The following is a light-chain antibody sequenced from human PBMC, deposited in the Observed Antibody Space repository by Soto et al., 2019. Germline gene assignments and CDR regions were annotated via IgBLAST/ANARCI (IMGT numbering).Light chain of an antibody. CDR2: DVG. CDR1: SSDVGTCNY. J-gene: IGLJ1*01. V-gene: IGLV2-14*03. Sequence: QSALTQSASVSGSPGQSISISGTGTSSDVGTCNYVSWYQQHPGQAPKLRIYDVGNRPSGVSERFSGSKSGNTASLTISGLQAEDEADYYCYSCSRSSGTRYVFGTGTKVTVL. CDR3: YSCSRSSGTRYV.